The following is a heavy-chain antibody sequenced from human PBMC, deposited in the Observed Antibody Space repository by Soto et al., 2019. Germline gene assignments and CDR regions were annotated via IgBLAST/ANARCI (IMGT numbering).Heavy chain of an antibody. CDR3: TRDGRGLGRLSLFEY. CDR2: IYSGETT. V-gene: IGHV3-53*01. D-gene: IGHD2-21*02. CDR1: GGSVSNHY. Sequence: ETLSLTCTVSGGSVSNHYMNWVRQTPGKGLEWVASIYSGETTYYADSVRGRFTISSDKSKNTLYFQLSSLRIEDTAVYYCTRDGRGLGRLSLFEYWGQGVLVTVSS. J-gene: IGHJ4*02.